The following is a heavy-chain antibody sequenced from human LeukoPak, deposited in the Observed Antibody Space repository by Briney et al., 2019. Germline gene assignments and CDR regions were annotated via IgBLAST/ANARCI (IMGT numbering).Heavy chain of an antibody. J-gene: IGHJ5*02. D-gene: IGHD3-16*02. CDR1: GGSFSGYY. CDR3: ARLRIMITFGGVIVSNWFDP. Sequence: SETLSLTCAVYGGSFSGYYWNWIRQPPGKGREWIGEINHSGSTNYNPSLKSRVTISVDSSKNQFSLKLSSVTAADTAVYYCARLRIMITFGGVIVSNWFDPWGQGTLVTVSS. CDR2: INHSGST. V-gene: IGHV4-34*01.